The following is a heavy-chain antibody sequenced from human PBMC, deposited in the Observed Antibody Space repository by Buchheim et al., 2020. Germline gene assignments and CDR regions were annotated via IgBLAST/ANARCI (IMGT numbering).Heavy chain of an antibody. D-gene: IGHD5-24*01. CDR1: GFTFSSYG. CDR3: ARGRGDGYNLIAIDY. J-gene: IGHJ4*02. CDR2: IWYDGSNK. Sequence: QVQLVESGGGVVQPGRSLRLSCAASGFTFSSYGMHWVRQAPGKGLEWVAVIWYDGSNKYYADSVKGRFTISRDNSKNTLYLQMNSLRAEDTAVYYCARGRGDGYNLIAIDYWGQGTL. V-gene: IGHV3-33*01.